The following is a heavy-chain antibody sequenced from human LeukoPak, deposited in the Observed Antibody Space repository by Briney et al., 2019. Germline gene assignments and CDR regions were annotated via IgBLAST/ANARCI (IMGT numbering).Heavy chain of an antibody. D-gene: IGHD2-15*01. CDR1: GFTFSSYW. CDR3: ARGYCSGGRCYESIGD. V-gene: IGHV3-7*04. J-gene: IGHJ4*02. CDR2: IKQDGSEK. Sequence: GGSLRLSCAASGFTFSSYWMSWVRQAPGKGLEWVANIKQDGSEKYYVDSVKGRFTISRDNAKNSLYPQMNSLRAEDTAVYYCARGYCSGGRCYESIGDWGQGTLVTVSP.